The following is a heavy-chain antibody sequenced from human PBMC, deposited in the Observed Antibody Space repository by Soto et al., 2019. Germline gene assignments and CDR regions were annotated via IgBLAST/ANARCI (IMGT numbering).Heavy chain of an antibody. V-gene: IGHV3-30*04. D-gene: IGHD1-1*01. CDR3: ARDLQAGTDNVNWFAP. CDR1: GFSSSRSA. CDR2: IAYDGSNR. Sequence: QVQLVESGGGVVQPGMSLRLSCAASGFSSSRSAMHWVRQAPGKGLEWVAVIAYDGSNRWYADSSKGRVTISRDNSKNTVYLQLSSLRGEDTAVSYCARDLQAGTDNVNWFAPWGQGTLVTVSS. J-gene: IGHJ5*02.